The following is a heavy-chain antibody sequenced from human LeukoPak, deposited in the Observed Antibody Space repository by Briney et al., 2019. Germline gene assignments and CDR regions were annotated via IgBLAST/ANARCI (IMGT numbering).Heavy chain of an antibody. J-gene: IGHJ5*02. CDR3: ARDNYAGANWFDP. Sequence: KYSCKAFGTNLSSYGISWGPRASGQELKRMGGIIPIFGTANYAQKFQGRVTITTDESTSTAYMELSSLRSEDTAVYYCARDNYAGANWFDPWGQGTLVTVSS. CDR1: GTNLSSYG. CDR2: IIPIFGTA. D-gene: IGHD1-7*01. V-gene: IGHV1-69*05.